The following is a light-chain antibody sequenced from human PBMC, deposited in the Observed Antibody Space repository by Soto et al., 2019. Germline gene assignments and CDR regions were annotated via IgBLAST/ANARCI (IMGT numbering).Light chain of an antibody. J-gene: IGLJ2*01. CDR1: GSDVGAYNF. CDR2: EVN. V-gene: IGLV2-8*01. CDR3: SSSAGSANVL. Sequence: QSALTQPPSASGSPGQSVTISCTGTGSDVGAYNFVSWYQQYPGKAPKLMIFEVNKRPSGVPDRFSGFKSGNTAFLSVSGLRADDEADYYCSSSAGSANVLFGGGTKLTVL.